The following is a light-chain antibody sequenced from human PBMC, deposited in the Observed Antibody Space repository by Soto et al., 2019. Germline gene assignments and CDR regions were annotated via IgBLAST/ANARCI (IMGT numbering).Light chain of an antibody. Sequence: DIQMTQSPSSLSASVGDRVTITCRASQSISRYLNWYQQKPGKAPKLLIYGVSSLQSGVPSRFSGSVSGTDFTLTITSLQPEDFATYYCQQTYTTRCTFGPGTKVDIK. J-gene: IGKJ3*01. CDR1: QSISRY. CDR3: QQTYTTRCT. CDR2: GVS. V-gene: IGKV1-39*01.